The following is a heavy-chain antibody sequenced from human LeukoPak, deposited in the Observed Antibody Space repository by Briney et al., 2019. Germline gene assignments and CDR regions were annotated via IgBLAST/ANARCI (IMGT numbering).Heavy chain of an antibody. CDR2: IYYSGST. J-gene: IGHJ4*02. D-gene: IGHD6-19*01. Sequence: SETLSLTCTVSGGPISSYYWSWIRQPPGKGLEWIGYIYYSGSTNYNPSLKSRVTISVDTSKNQFSLKLSSVTAADTAVYYCATSRRSSSGWYDYWGQGTLVTVSS. V-gene: IGHV4-59*08. CDR1: GGPISSYY. CDR3: ATSRRSSSGWYDY.